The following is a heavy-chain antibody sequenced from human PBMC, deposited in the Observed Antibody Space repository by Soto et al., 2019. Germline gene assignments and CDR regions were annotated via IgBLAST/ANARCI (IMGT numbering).Heavy chain of an antibody. D-gene: IGHD3-22*01. Sequence: TGGSLRLSCAASGFTFDDYAMHWVRQAPGKGLEWVSGISWNSGSIGYADSVKGRFTISRDNAKRSLYLQMNSLRAEDTALYYCAKDISDYYDSSGYYGFFDYWGQGTLVTVSS. V-gene: IGHV3-9*01. CDR3: AKDISDYYDSSGYYGFFDY. CDR1: GFTFDDYA. CDR2: ISWNSGSI. J-gene: IGHJ4*02.